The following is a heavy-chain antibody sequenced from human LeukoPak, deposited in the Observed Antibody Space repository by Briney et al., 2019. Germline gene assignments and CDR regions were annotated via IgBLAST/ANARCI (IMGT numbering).Heavy chain of an antibody. CDR3: ASITIFGVADY. CDR1: GFTFSSYS. Sequence: GGSLRLSCAASGFTFSSYSMNWVRQAPGKGLEWVSYISSSGSTIYYADSVKGRFTISRDNAKNSLYLQMNSLRAEDTAVYYCASITIFGVADYWGQGTLVTVSS. D-gene: IGHD3-3*01. J-gene: IGHJ4*02. V-gene: IGHV3-48*04. CDR2: ISSSGSTI.